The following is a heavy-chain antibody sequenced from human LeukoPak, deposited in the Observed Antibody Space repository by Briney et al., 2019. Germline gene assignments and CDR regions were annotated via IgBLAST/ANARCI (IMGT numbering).Heavy chain of an antibody. CDR1: GFTFSSYS. CDR3: AKDLLYSSGRPSGMDV. J-gene: IGHJ6*02. CDR2: IGSSSSYI. V-gene: IGHV3-21*04. D-gene: IGHD6-19*01. Sequence: GGSLRLSCAASGFTFSSYSMNWVRQAPGKGLEWVSSIGSSSSYIYYADSVKGRFTISRDNAKNSLYLQMNSLRAEDTALYYCAKDLLYSSGRPSGMDVWGQGTTVTVSS.